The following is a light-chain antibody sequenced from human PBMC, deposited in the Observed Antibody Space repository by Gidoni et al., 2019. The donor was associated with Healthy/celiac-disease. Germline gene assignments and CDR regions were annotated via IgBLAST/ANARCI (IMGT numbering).Light chain of an antibody. J-gene: IGLJ2*01. CDR3: QAWDSSTVV. V-gene: IGLV3-1*01. CDR2: QDS. Sequence: SYELTQPPSVSVSPGQTASITCSADKLGDKYACWYQQKPGQSHVLVIYQDSKRPSGIPERFSGSNSGNTATLTISGTQAMDEADYYCQAWDSSTVVFGGGTKLTGL. CDR1: KLGDKY.